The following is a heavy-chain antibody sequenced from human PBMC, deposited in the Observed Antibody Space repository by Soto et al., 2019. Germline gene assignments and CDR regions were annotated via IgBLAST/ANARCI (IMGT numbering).Heavy chain of an antibody. J-gene: IGHJ4*02. CDR1: VFTFSLYS. D-gene: IGHD3-22*01. Sequence: GGSLRLYCAASVFTFSLYSMIWVRQAPGKGLEWVASITSSSSYIYYEDSLKGRFTISRDNAKNSLFLQLDSLRAEDTAVYFCVRARSTDSRPDYWGQGTLVTVSS. CDR2: ITSSSSYI. V-gene: IGHV3-21*01. CDR3: VRARSTDSRPDY.